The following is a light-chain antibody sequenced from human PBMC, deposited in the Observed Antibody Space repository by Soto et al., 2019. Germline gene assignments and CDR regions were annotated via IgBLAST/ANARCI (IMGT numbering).Light chain of an antibody. J-gene: IGKJ1*01. CDR2: KAS. CDR3: QQYNSYSRT. CDR1: QSISSW. Sequence: DIHMTQSPSTLSASVGDRVIITCRASQSISSWLAWYQQKPGKAPKLLIYKASSLESGVPSRFSGSGSGTEFTLTISSLQPDDSATYYCQQYNSYSRTFGQGTKVDNK. V-gene: IGKV1-5*03.